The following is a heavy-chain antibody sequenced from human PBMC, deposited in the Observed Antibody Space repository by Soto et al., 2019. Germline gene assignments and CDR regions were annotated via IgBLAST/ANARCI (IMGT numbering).Heavy chain of an antibody. D-gene: IGHD6-25*01. CDR3: AWEPRQLAY. J-gene: IGHJ4*02. CDR1: GFRFTDYY. Sequence: GGSLRLSCAASGFRFTDYYMSWIRQAPGKGLEHISMINLDGTTEWYADSVKGRFTISRDNAKNSLYLQMDSLRVEDAAVYYCAWEPRQLAYWGRGTLVTVSS. CDR2: INLDGTTE. V-gene: IGHV3-11*01.